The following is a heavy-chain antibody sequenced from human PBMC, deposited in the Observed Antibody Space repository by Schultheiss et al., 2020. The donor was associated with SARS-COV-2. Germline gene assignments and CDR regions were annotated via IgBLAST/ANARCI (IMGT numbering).Heavy chain of an antibody. CDR2: ISAYNGNT. J-gene: IGHJ4*02. V-gene: IGHV1-18*01. D-gene: IGHD6-19*01. Sequence: ASVKVSCKASGYTFTSYGISWVRQAPGQGLEWMGWISAYNGNTNYAQKFQGRVTMTRNTSISTAYMELSSLRSEDTAVYYCARSRRIAVAGPPGYWGQGTLVTVSS. CDR3: ARSRRIAVAGPPGY. CDR1: GYTFTSYG.